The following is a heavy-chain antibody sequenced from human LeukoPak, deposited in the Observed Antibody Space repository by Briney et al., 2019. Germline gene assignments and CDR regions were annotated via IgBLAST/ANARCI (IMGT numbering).Heavy chain of an antibody. CDR2: TYYRSKWYN. CDR3: ARGSLRSSSFFDY. J-gene: IGHJ4*02. D-gene: IGHD6-13*01. V-gene: IGHV6-1*01. Sequence: SPTLSLTCAISGDSVSSNSAAWNWLRQSPSRGLEWLGRTYYRSKWYNDYAVSVKSRITINPDTSKNQFSLQLNSVTPEDTAVYYCARGSLRSSSFFDYWGQGTLVTVSS. CDR1: GDSVSSNSAA.